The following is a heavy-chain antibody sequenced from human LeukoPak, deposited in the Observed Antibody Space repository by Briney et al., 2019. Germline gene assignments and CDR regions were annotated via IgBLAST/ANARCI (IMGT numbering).Heavy chain of an antibody. CDR3: ARGEDSSWYNNY. CDR1: GGTFSSYA. V-gene: IGHV1-69*13. D-gene: IGHD6-13*01. J-gene: IGHJ4*02. Sequence: SVKVSCKASGGTFSSYAISWVRQAPGQGLEWMGGIIPIFGTANYAQKFQGRVTITADESTSTAYMELSSLRSEVTAVYYCARGEDSSWYNNYWGQGTLVTVSS. CDR2: IIPIFGTA.